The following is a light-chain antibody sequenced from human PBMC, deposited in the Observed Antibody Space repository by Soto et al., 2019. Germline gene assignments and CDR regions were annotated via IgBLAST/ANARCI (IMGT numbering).Light chain of an antibody. CDR2: DVS. Sequence: ALTQPRSVSGSPGQSVTISCAGTTSDVGGYNYVSWYQQHPGKAPKVMIYDVSKRPSGVPDRFSGSKSGNTASLTISGLQAEDETDSSCCSNASGYPYVFRTGTKVPV. J-gene: IGLJ1*01. CDR3: CSNASGYPYV. CDR1: TSDVGGYNY. V-gene: IGLV2-11*01.